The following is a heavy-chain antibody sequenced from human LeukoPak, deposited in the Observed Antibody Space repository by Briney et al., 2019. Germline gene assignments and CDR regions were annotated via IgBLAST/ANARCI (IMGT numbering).Heavy chain of an antibody. V-gene: IGHV1-18*01. J-gene: IGHJ5*02. CDR1: GYTFTSYC. CDR3: AVIAAAGNNWFDP. Sequence: GASVKVSCKASGYTFTSYCISWVRQAPGQGLEWMGWISAYNGNTNYAQKLQGRVTMTTDTSTSTAYMELRSLRSDDTAVYYCAVIAAAGNNWFDPWGQGTLVTVSS. D-gene: IGHD6-13*01. CDR2: ISAYNGNT.